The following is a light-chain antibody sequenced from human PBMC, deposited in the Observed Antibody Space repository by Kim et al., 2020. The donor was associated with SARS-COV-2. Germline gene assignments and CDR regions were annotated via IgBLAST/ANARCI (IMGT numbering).Light chain of an antibody. Sequence: EIVMTQSPATLSVSPGERATLSCRASQSVSSNLAWYQQKPGQAPRLLIHGASTRATGIPARFSGSGSGTEFTLTISSLQSEDFAIYYCQQYNNWPVTFGGGTQGGYQT. J-gene: IGKJ4*01. CDR1: QSVSSN. CDR3: QQYNNWPVT. V-gene: IGKV3-15*01. CDR2: GAS.